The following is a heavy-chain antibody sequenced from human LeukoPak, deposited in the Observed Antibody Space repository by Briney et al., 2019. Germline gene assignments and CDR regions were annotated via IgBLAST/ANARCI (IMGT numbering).Heavy chain of an antibody. Sequence: ASVKVFCKASGYTFNDYYIQWVRQDHGQGLEWMGWINPKGGDTDYAQKFGGRVTMTSDRSDSSAYMEVSSLRSDDTATYYCATVYYGGKTPSPSGYWGQGNLVTVSS. D-gene: IGHD4-23*01. CDR1: GYTFNDYY. CDR2: INPKGGDT. CDR3: ATVYYGGKTPSPSGY. V-gene: IGHV1-2*02. J-gene: IGHJ4*02.